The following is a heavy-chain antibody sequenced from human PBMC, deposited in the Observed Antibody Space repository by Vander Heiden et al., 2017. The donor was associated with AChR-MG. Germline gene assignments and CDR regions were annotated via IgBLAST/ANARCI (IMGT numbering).Heavy chain of an antibody. J-gene: IGHJ4*02. CDR3: AKDIGPGYSYGYLEN. CDR2: SSGNSGSI. CDR1: GFPFDDYA. D-gene: IGHD5-18*01. V-gene: IGHV3-9*01. Sequence: EVQLVASGGGLVQPGRSLRLSCAASGFPFDDYAMPWGRQAPGKGLEWVSGSSGNSGSIGYADSVKGRFTISRDNAKNSLYLQMNSLRAEDTALYYCAKDIGPGYSYGYLENWGQGTLVTVSS.